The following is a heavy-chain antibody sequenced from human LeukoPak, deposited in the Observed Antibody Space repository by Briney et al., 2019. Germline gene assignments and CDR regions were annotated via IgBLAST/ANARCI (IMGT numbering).Heavy chain of an antibody. CDR3: AKVRIQLWLFGAFDI. V-gene: IGHV3-23*01. J-gene: IGHJ3*02. CDR1: GFTFSSYG. D-gene: IGHD5-18*01. Sequence: PGGSLRLSCAASGFTFSSYGMHWVRQAPGKGLEWVSAISGSGGSTYYADSVKGRFTISRDNSKNTLYLQMNSLRAEDTAVYYCAKVRIQLWLFGAFDIWGQGTMVTVSS. CDR2: ISGSGGST.